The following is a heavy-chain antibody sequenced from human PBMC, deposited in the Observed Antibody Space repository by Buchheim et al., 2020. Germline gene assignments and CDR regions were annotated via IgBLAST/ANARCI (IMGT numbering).Heavy chain of an antibody. CDR1: GFTFSSYG. J-gene: IGHJ6*02. Sequence: QVQLVESGGGVVQPGRSLRLSCAASGFTFSSYGMHWVRQAPGKGLEWVAVIWYDGSNKYYADSVKGRFTISRDNSKNTLDLQMNSLRAEDTAVYYCARTNDFWSGDEYYYYGMDVWGQGTT. D-gene: IGHD3-3*01. CDR3: ARTNDFWSGDEYYYYGMDV. CDR2: IWYDGSNK. V-gene: IGHV3-33*01.